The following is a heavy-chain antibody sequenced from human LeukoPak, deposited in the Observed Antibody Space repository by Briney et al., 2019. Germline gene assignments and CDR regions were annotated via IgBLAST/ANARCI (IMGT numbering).Heavy chain of an antibody. CDR2: IRHDGSNK. CDR1: GFTFSSYG. V-gene: IGHV3-30*02. CDR3: AKDRWELPYYFDY. Sequence: GGSLRLSCAASGFTFSSYGMHWVRQAPGKGLEWVAFIRHDGSNKYYADSVKGRFTISRDNSKNTLYLQMNSLRAEDTAVYYCAKDRWELPYYFDYWGQGTLVTVSS. D-gene: IGHD1-26*01. J-gene: IGHJ4*02.